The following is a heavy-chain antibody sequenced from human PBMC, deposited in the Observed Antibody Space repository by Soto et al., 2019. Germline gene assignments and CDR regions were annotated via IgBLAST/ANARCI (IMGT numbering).Heavy chain of an antibody. CDR3: AKDLNWGSRGVFDY. CDR1: GFTFSSYG. V-gene: IGHV3-30*18. Sequence: GGSLRLSCAASGFTFSSYGMHWVRQAPGKGLEWVAVISYDGSNKYYADSVKGRFTISRDNSKNTLYLQMNSLRAEDTAVYYCAKDLNWGSRGVFDYWGQGTLVTVSS. D-gene: IGHD7-27*01. J-gene: IGHJ4*02. CDR2: ISYDGSNK.